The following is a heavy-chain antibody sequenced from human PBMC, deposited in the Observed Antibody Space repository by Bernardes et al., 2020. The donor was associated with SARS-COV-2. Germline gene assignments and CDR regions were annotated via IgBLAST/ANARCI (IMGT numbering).Heavy chain of an antibody. D-gene: IGHD6-13*01. V-gene: IGHV3-23*01. Sequence: GGSLRLSCPPSGFTFSLYALPWVRQAPRTGLAWSSALGGNGDSPYFADPVKGRFAISRDRSKNMLYLQMNSLRADDTAVYYCPKLPYSTSWSGGWCDPWGQGTLVTVTS. J-gene: IGHJ5*02. CDR1: GFTFSLYA. CDR2: LGGNGDSP. CDR3: PKLPYSTSWSGGWCDP.